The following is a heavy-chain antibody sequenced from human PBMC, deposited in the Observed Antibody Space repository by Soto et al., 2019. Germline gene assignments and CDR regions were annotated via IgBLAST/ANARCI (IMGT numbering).Heavy chain of an antibody. Sequence: SETLSLTCAVYGGSFSCYYWSWIRQPPGKGLEWIGEINHSGSTNYNPSLKSRVTISVDTSKNQFSLKLSSVTAADTAVYYCARGMVVVPAARPRWGMDVWGQGTTVTVSS. D-gene: IGHD2-2*01. V-gene: IGHV4-34*01. J-gene: IGHJ6*02. CDR1: GGSFSCYY. CDR3: ARGMVVVPAARPRWGMDV. CDR2: INHSGST.